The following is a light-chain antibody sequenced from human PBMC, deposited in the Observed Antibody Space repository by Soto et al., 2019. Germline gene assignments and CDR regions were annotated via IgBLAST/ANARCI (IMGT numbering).Light chain of an antibody. CDR2: AAS. CDR3: QQHINWPLT. Sequence: EIVLTQSPVTLSLSPGERATLSCRASRSFASSYLGWYQQKPGQAPRLLIYAASTRATGIPDRFSGSGSATDFTLTISRLEPEDSALYYCQQHINWPLTFGGGTKVEIK. J-gene: IGKJ4*01. CDR1: RSFASSY. V-gene: IGKV3D-20*02.